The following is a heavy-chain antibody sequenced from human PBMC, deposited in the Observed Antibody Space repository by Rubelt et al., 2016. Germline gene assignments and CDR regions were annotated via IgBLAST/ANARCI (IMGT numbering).Heavy chain of an antibody. CDR2: TWYDGSGK. CDR1: GFSFRNFG. D-gene: IGHD7-27*01. V-gene: IGHV3-33*01. J-gene: IGHJ4*02. Sequence: GGGVVQPGRSLRLSCAASGFSFRNFGMHWVRQAPGKGLDWVAVTWYDGSGKYYADSVKGRFTISRDNAKNSVYMEMSSLRAEDSAVYYCARDSNWGFDYWGQGIQVTVSS. CDR3: ARDSNWGFDY.